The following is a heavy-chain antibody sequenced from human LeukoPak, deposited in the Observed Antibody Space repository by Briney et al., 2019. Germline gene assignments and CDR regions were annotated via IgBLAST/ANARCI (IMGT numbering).Heavy chain of an antibody. V-gene: IGHV1-69*05. CDR3: ARDVHGDYGSGWFDP. Sequence: AASVKVSCKTSGGTFNNSAISWVRQAPGQGLEWLEGIMPLFGTAGYAQKFQGRVTITKDESTKTVYLELTSLTSDDTAVYYCARDVHGDYGSGWFDPWGQGTLVSVSS. CDR2: IMPLFGTA. J-gene: IGHJ5*02. D-gene: IGHD4-17*01. CDR1: GGTFNNSA.